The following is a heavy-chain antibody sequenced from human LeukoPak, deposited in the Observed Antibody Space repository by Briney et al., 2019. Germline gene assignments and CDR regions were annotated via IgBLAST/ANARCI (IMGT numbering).Heavy chain of an antibody. CDR2: IYYSGRT. Sequence: SETLYLTCTVSGGSISSSRYYWGWIRQPPGKGLEWIGSIYYSGRTYYNLSLKSRVTISVDTSKNQFSLKLSSVTAADTAVYYCAREAIAAPYPDYWGRGTLVTVSS. CDR1: GGSISSSRYY. CDR3: AREAIAAPYPDY. D-gene: IGHD6-13*01. J-gene: IGHJ4*02. V-gene: IGHV4-39*07.